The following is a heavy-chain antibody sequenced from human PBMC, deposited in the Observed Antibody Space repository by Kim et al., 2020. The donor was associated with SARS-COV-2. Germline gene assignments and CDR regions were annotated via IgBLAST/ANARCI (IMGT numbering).Heavy chain of an antibody. J-gene: IGHJ3*02. CDR2: ISAYNGNT. CDR3: ARVFTGYYYDSSGYSNAFDI. CDR1: GYTFTSYG. Sequence: ASVKVSCKASGYTFTSYGISWVRQAPGQGLEWMGWISAYNGNTNYAQKLQGRVTMTTDTSTSTAYMELRSLRSDDTAVYYCARVFTGYYYDSSGYSNAFDIWGQGTMVTVSS. D-gene: IGHD3-22*01. V-gene: IGHV1-18*01.